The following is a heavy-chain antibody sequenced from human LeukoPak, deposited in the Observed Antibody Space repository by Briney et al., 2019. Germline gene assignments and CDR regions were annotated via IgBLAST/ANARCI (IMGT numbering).Heavy chain of an antibody. CDR3: ARDGSGSYYNSYYYYYMDV. Sequence: PGGSLRLSCAASGFTFSSYAMHWVRQAPGKGLEWVAVISYDGSNKYYADSVKGRFTISRDNSKNTLYLQMNSLRAEDTAVYYCARDGSGSYYNSYYYYYMDVWGKGTTVTVSS. CDR1: GFTFSSYA. CDR2: ISYDGSNK. J-gene: IGHJ6*03. V-gene: IGHV3-30*01. D-gene: IGHD3-10*01.